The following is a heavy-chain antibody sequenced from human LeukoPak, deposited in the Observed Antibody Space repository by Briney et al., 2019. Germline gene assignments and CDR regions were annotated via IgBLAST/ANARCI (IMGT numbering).Heavy chain of an antibody. CDR3: ARVGGNWNYDNSSY. D-gene: IGHD1-7*01. V-gene: IGHV1-18*01. CDR1: GYTFTSYG. CDR2: ISAYNGNT. Sequence: ASVKVSCKASGYTFTSYGISWVRQAPGQGLEWMGWISAYNGNTNYAQKLQGRVTMTTDTSTSTAYMELRSLRSEDTAVYYCARVGGNWNYDNSSYWGQGTLVTVSS. J-gene: IGHJ4*02.